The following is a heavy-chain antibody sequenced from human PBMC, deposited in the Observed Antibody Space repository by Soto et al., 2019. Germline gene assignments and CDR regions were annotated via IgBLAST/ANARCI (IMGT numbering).Heavy chain of an antibody. CDR1: GFSLSTSGVG. V-gene: IGHV2-5*02. D-gene: IGHD2-2*01. J-gene: IGHJ6*02. CDR3: AQGREVPAAPPYYYYYGMDV. Sequence: QITLKESGPTLVKPTQTLTLTCTFSGFSLSTSGVGVGWIRQPPGKALEWLALIYWDDDKRYSPSLKSWLTITKDTSKNQVVHTMTNMDPVDTATYYCAQGREVPAAPPYYYYYGMDVWGQGTTVTVSS. CDR2: IYWDDDK.